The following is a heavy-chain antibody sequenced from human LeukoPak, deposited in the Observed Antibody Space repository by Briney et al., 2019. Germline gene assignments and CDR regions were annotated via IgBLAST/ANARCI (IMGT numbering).Heavy chain of an antibody. Sequence: ASVKVSCKTSGYTFTSYDISWVRQAPRQGLEWMGWISAYNGNTNYAQKLQGRVTMTTDTSTSTAYMELRSLGSDDTAVYYCAREVKVYSSSSFDYWGQGTLVTVSS. J-gene: IGHJ4*02. CDR1: GYTFTSYD. CDR3: AREVKVYSSSSFDY. V-gene: IGHV1-18*01. D-gene: IGHD6-6*01. CDR2: ISAYNGNT.